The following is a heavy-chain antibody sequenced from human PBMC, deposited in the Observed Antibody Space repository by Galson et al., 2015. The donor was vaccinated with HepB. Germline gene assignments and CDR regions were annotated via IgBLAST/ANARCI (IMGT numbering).Heavy chain of an antibody. CDR1: GFSFNDYG. CDR2: IWNDGSEK. D-gene: IGHD3-10*01. J-gene: IGHJ3*01. V-gene: IGHV3-33*01. CDR3: ARFYGSGSRKGNDALDV. Sequence: SLRLSCAASGFSFNDYGMHWVRQAPGKGLEWVAVIWNDGSEKYYTDSVKGRFTISRDNSKHTLYLQMNSLRVEDTAVYYCARFYGSGSRKGNDALDVWGQGTMVTVSS.